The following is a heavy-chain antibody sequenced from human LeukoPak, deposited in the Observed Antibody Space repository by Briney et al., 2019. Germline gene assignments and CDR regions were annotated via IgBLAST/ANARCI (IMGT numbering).Heavy chain of an antibody. Sequence: GGSLRLSCAASGLTFSTYWMHWVRQDPGKGLVWVSRISSDASITSYADPVKGRFTISRDNAKNTLYLQMNSLRAEDTAVYYCAKNGEPHYYMDVLGKGTTVTVSS. CDR1: GLTFSTYW. CDR3: AKNGEPHYYMDV. V-gene: IGHV3-74*01. CDR2: ISSDASIT. J-gene: IGHJ6*03. D-gene: IGHD1-14*01.